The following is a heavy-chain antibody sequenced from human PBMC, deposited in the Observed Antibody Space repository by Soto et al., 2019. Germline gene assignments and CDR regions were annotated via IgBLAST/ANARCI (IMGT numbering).Heavy chain of an antibody. CDR2: IYWDDDK. Sequence: QITLKESGPTLVKPTQTLTLTCTFSGFSLSTSGVGVGWIRQPPGKALEWLALIYWDDDKRYSPSLKSRLTTXMAPSKNQVVLTMTNMDPVDTATYYCAHRRGSGSDYWGQGTLVTVSS. D-gene: IGHD3-10*01. CDR3: AHRRGSGSDY. CDR1: GFSLSTSGVG. V-gene: IGHV2-5*02. J-gene: IGHJ4*02.